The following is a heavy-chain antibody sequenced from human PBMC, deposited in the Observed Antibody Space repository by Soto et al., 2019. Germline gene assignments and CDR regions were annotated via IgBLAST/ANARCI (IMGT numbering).Heavy chain of an antibody. CDR1: GYTFTSHD. V-gene: IGHV1-8*01. CDR3: ARWDYGYYARFDY. J-gene: IGHJ4*02. CDR2: MNPNSGNT. Sequence: QVQLVQSGAEVKKSGASVKVSCKASGYTFTSHDINWVRQATGQGLEWMGWMNPNSGNTGYAQKFQGRVTMTRNTSISTAYMELSSLRSEETAVYYCARWDYGYYARFDYWGQGTLVTVSS. D-gene: IGHD4-17*01.